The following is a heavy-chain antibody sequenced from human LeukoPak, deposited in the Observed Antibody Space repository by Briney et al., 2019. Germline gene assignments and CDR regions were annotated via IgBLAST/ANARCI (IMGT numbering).Heavy chain of an antibody. J-gene: IGHJ6*02. Sequence: PGGSLRLSCAASGFTFSSYWMSWVRQTPGKGLEWVANIKQDGSEKYYVDSVKGRFTISRDNAKNSLYLQMNSLRAEDTAVYYCARVGAAAGTGVYYYYGMDVWGQGTTVTVSS. CDR3: ARVGAAAGTGVYYYYGMDV. CDR1: GFTFSSYW. D-gene: IGHD6-13*01. CDR2: IKQDGSEK. V-gene: IGHV3-7*01.